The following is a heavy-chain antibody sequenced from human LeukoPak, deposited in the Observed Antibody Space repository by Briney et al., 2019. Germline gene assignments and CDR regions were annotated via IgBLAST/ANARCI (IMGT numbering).Heavy chain of an antibody. CDR2: ISGSGGST. CDR1: GFTVSSNY. J-gene: IGHJ4*02. Sequence: GGSLRLSCVASGFTVSSNYMSWVRQAPGKGLEWVSAISGSGGSTYYADSVKGRFTISRDNSKNTLYLQMNSLRAEDTAVYYCAKDQLGIEAIIDYWGQGTLVTVSS. V-gene: IGHV3-23*01. D-gene: IGHD7-27*01. CDR3: AKDQLGIEAIIDY.